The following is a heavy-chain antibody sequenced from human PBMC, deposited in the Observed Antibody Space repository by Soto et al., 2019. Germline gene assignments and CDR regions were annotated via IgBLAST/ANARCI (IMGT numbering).Heavy chain of an antibody. CDR2: IYSGGGT. CDR3: AREGGSYGPFDC. V-gene: IGHV3-53*01. J-gene: IGHJ5*01. Sequence: GGSLRLSCAASGFSVINKYMNWVRQAPGRGLEWVSDIYSGGGTYYAESVKGRFTISRDNSKNTLYLQMNTLRPEDTAVYYCAREGGSYGPFDCWGPGTLVTVSS. CDR1: GFSVINKY. D-gene: IGHD3-10*01.